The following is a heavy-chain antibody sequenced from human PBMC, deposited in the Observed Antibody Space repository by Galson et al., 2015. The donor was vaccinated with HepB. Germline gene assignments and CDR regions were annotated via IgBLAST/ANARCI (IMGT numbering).Heavy chain of an antibody. V-gene: IGHV5-10-1*01. CDR1: GSIFATYW. Sequence: QSGAEVKKPGESLRISCKGSGSIFATYWISWVRQMPGKGLEWMGRIDPSDSYTNYSASLQGHVTISVDKSISTAYLQWSSLKASDTAVYYCARDGGYYFYGLDVWGQGTTVTVSS. CDR3: ARDGGYYFYGLDV. CDR2: IDPSDSYT. J-gene: IGHJ6*02. D-gene: IGHD3-10*01.